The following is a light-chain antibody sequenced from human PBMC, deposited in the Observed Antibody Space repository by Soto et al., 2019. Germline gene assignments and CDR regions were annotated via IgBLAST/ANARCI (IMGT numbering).Light chain of an antibody. CDR3: QQYKSYPTWT. J-gene: IGKJ1*01. CDR2: KAS. V-gene: IGKV1-5*03. CDR1: QSISSW. Sequence: DIQMTQSPSTLSASLGDRVIITCRASQSISSWLAWYQQKPGKAPKLLISKASSLESGVPSRFSGTGSGTEFTLTISSLQPDDFATYYCQQYKSYPTWTFGQGTKVEIK.